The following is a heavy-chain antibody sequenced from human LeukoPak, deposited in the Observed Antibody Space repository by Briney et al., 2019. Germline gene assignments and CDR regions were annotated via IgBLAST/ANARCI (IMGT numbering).Heavy chain of an antibody. D-gene: IGHD1-26*01. Sequence: GGSLRLSCAASGFTFSSYSMNWVRQAQGKGLEWVSSISSCSSYIYYADSVKGRFTISRDNAKNSLYLQMNSLRAEDTAVYYCARRYSGSYGAFDIWGQGTMVTVSS. J-gene: IGHJ3*02. V-gene: IGHV3-21*01. CDR3: ARRYSGSYGAFDI. CDR1: GFTFSSYS. CDR2: ISSCSSYI.